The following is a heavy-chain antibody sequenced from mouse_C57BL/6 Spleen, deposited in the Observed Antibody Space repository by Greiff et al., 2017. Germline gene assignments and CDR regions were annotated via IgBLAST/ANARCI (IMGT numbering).Heavy chain of an antibody. Sequence: QVQLQQPGAELVKPGASVKLSCKASGYTFTSYWMHWVKQRPGQGLEWIGMIHPNSGSTNYNEKFKSKATLTVDKSSSTAYMQLSSLPSEDSAVYYCARYYDYEDYYAMDYWGQGTSVTVSS. CDR1: GYTFTSYW. D-gene: IGHD2-4*01. CDR3: ARYYDYEDYYAMDY. V-gene: IGHV1-64*01. CDR2: IHPNSGST. J-gene: IGHJ4*01.